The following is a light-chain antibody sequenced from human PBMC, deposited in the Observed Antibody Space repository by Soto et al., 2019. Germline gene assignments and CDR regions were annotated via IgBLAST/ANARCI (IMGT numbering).Light chain of an antibody. CDR1: QSISNW. Sequence: IQMTPYPCTPPPPLGDRVPIICRASQSISNWLAWYQQKPGTAPKVLIYHASNLQSGVPSRFSGSGSGTEFTLTISSLQPDDFATYYCQQYNSYAFGQGAKVDI. CDR2: HAS. CDR3: QQYNSYA. J-gene: IGKJ1*01. V-gene: IGKV1-5*02.